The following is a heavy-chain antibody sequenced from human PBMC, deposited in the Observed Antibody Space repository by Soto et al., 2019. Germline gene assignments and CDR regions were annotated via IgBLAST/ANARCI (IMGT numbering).Heavy chain of an antibody. Sequence: QVQLVQSGAEVKKPGSSVKVSCKASGGTFSSYAISWVRQAPGQGLEWMGGIIPIFGTANYAQKCQGRVTITADESTSTASMAPSSLLSEDTPDDYCARHPVAALYRDYWGQGTLVTVSS. CDR1: GGTFSSYA. V-gene: IGHV1-69*12. CDR2: IIPIFGTA. CDR3: ARHPVAALYRDY. J-gene: IGHJ4*02. D-gene: IGHD6-19*01.